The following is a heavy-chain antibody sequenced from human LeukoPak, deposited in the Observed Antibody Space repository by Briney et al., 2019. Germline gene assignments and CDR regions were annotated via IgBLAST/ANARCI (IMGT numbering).Heavy chain of an antibody. J-gene: IGHJ4*02. CDR1: GLNFRKSW. D-gene: IGHD7-27*01. Sequence: GGSLRLSCAASGLNFRKSWMTWVRQAAGGGLEWVASIRDDGSENFYVDSVKGRFTISRDNTKNSLYLQMNSLRAEDTAVYYCTNWGDAWGLDFWGQGILVSVSS. CDR2: IRDDGSEN. CDR3: TNWGDAWGLDF. V-gene: IGHV3-7*01.